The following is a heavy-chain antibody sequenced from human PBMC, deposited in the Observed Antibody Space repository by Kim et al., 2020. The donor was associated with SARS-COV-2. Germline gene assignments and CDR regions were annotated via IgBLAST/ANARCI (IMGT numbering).Heavy chain of an antibody. J-gene: IGHJ5*02. CDR1: GFTFSSYG. Sequence: GGSLRLSCAASGFTFSSYGMHWVRQAPGKGLEWVAVISYDGSNKYYADSVKGRFTISRDNSKNTLYLQMNSLRAEDTAVYYCAKDSRGLGFDPWGQGTLVTVSS. CDR2: ISYDGSNK. CDR3: AKDSRGLGFDP. V-gene: IGHV3-30*18.